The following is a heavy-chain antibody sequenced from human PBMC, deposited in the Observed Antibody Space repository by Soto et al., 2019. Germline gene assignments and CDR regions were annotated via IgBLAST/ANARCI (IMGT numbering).Heavy chain of an antibody. Sequence: ASLKVSCKASGGTFRSYAISWVRQAPGQGLEWMGGIIPIFGTANYAQKFQGRVTITADESTSTAYMELSSLRSEDTAVYYCARLRASSSWPPDFDYWGQGTLVTVPQ. CDR3: ARLRASSSWPPDFDY. V-gene: IGHV1-69*13. D-gene: IGHD6-13*01. CDR2: IIPIFGTA. J-gene: IGHJ4*02. CDR1: GGTFRSYA.